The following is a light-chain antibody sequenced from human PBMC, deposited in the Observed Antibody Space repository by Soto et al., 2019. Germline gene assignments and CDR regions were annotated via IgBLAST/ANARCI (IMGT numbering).Light chain of an antibody. V-gene: IGKV3-20*01. CDR3: QHYGTSPPVT. Sequence: EIVLTQSPGSLSLSPGERATLSCRASQSVGSSYLAWYQQKPGQAPRLLISGASYRATGVADRLSGSGSGTNVTLPISRLEPEDFAVYYCQHYGTSPPVTFGQGTKVEIK. CDR1: QSVGSSY. J-gene: IGKJ1*01. CDR2: GAS.